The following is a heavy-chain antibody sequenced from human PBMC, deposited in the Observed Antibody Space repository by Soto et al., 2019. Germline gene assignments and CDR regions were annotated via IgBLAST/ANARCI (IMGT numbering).Heavy chain of an antibody. Sequence: GGSLRLSCAASGFTFSSYAMSWVRQAPGKGLEWVSAISGSGGSTYYAESVKGRFTISRDNSKNTLYLQMNSLRAEDTAVYYCAKDVQVVFVVVAATSWFDPWGQGTLVTVSS. CDR1: GFTFSSYA. CDR3: AKDVQVVFVVVAATSWFDP. CDR2: ISGSGGST. V-gene: IGHV3-23*01. D-gene: IGHD2-15*01. J-gene: IGHJ5*02.